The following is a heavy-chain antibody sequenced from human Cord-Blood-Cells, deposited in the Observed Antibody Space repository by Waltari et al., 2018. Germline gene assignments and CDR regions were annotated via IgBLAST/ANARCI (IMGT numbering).Heavy chain of an antibody. CDR1: GWSFSGYY. V-gene: IGHV4-34*01. CDR2: INHSGST. D-gene: IGHD6-6*01. J-gene: IGHJ4*02. Sequence: QVQLQQWGAGLLKPSETLSLTCAVYGWSFSGYYWSWIRQPPGKGLEWIGEINHSGSTNYNPSLKSRVTISVDTSKNQFSLKLSSVTAADTAVYYCARLGIAARRGNFDYWGQGTLVTVSS. CDR3: ARLGIAARRGNFDY.